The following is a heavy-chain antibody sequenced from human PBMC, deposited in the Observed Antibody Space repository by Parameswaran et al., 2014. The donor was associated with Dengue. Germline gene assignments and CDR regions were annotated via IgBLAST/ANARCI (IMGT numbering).Heavy chain of an antibody. CDR3: ASLRGYSYGYGGGFDA. Sequence: RWIRQPPGKGLEWIGYIYHSGSTYYNPSLKSRVTISVDRSKNQFSLKLSSVTAADTAVYYCASLRGYSYGYGGGFDAWGQGTLVTVSS. V-gene: IGHV4-30-2*01. J-gene: IGHJ4*02. D-gene: IGHD5-18*01. CDR2: IYHSGST.